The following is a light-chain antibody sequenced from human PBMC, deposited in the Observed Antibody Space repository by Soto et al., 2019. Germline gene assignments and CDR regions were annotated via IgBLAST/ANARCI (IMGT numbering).Light chain of an antibody. Sequence: EIVLTQSPGPLSLSPGERATLSCRASQSVSSIYLAWYQQKPGQAPRLLIYGASSRPTGIPDRFSGSGSGTDFTLTISRLEPEDFAVYYCQQYGSSALTFGGGTKVEIK. CDR3: QQYGSSALT. CDR2: GAS. J-gene: IGKJ4*01. V-gene: IGKV3-20*01. CDR1: QSVSSIY.